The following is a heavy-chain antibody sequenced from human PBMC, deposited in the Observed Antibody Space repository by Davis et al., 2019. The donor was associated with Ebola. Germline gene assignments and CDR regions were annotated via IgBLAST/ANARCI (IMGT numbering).Heavy chain of an antibody. D-gene: IGHD2-8*01. CDR3: ARGHTHGSMVYGMDV. CDR2: IYYSGST. V-gene: IGHV4-31*03. CDR1: GGSISSGGYY. Sequence: LRLSCTVPGGSISSGGYYWSWIRQQPGKGLEWIGYIYYSGSTNYNPSLKSRVTITVDTSKNQFSLKLSSVTAADTAVYYCARGHTHGSMVYGMDVWGQGTTVTVSS. J-gene: IGHJ6*02.